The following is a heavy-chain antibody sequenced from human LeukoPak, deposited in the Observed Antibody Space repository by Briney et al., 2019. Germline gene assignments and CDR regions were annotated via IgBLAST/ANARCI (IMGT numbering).Heavy chain of an antibody. V-gene: IGHV3-48*02. CDR1: GFPFGSYS. Sequence: QAGGSLRLSCAVSGFPFGSYSMNWVRQAPGKGLEWVSYIGSSGSTIYYADSVKGRFTISRDNAKNSLYLQMNSLRDEDTAVYYCARDWAYSFDYWGQGTLVAVSS. CDR2: IGSSGSTI. J-gene: IGHJ4*02. D-gene: IGHD2-15*01. CDR3: ARDWAYSFDY.